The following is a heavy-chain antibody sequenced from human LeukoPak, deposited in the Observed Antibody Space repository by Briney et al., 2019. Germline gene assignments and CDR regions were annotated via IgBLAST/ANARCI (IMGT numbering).Heavy chain of an antibody. CDR3: ARGPAIAAAGYSYYTDV. CDR1: GFTFSSYW. J-gene: IGHJ6*03. Sequence: PGGSLRLSCAASGFTFSSYWMSWVRQAPGKGLEWVANIKQDGSEKYFVDSVKGRFTISRDNARNPLYLQMNSLRAEDTAVYYCARGPAIAAAGYSYYTDVWGKGATVTVSS. D-gene: IGHD6-13*01. V-gene: IGHV3-7*01. CDR2: IKQDGSEK.